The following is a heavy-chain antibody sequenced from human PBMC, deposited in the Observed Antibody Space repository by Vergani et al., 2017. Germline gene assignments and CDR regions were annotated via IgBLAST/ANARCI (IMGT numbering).Heavy chain of an antibody. CDR3: AXVEGYYYGSGSYYHHYYYYYGMDV. Sequence: VQLLESGGGLVQPGGSLRLSCAASGFTFSSYGMHWVRQAPGKGLEWVAVISYDGSNKYYADSVKGRFTISRDNSKNTLYRQMNSLRAEDTAVYYCAXVEGYYYGSGSYYHHYYYYYGMDVWGQGTTVTVSS. CDR2: ISYDGSNK. V-gene: IGHV3-30*18. D-gene: IGHD3-10*01. CDR1: GFTFSSYG. J-gene: IGHJ6*02.